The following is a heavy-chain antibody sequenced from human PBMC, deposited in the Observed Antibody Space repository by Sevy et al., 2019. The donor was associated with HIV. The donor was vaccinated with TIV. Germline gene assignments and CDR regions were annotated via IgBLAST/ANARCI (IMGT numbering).Heavy chain of an antibody. D-gene: IGHD3-22*01. CDR2: IYSGGST. CDR3: ARDRYYDASGYYYYYYGLDV. CDR1: TFRVIDNY. V-gene: IGHV3-66*01. J-gene: IGHJ6*02. Sequence: GGSLRLSCAASTFRVIDNYMSWVRQAPGKGLEWVSTIYSGGSTFYAASVKGRFTISRDNSKNTLYLQVNSLRAEDTAVYSCARDRYYDASGYYYYYYGLDVWGQGTTVTVSS.